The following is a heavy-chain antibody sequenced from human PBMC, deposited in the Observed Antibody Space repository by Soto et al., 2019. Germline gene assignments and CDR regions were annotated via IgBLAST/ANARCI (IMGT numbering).Heavy chain of an antibody. CDR3: ARDYPLLKWNDEDYGIDV. J-gene: IGHJ6*02. CDR1: GYTFTSSG. CDR2: ISAYNGNT. D-gene: IGHD1-20*01. V-gene: IGHV1-18*01. Sequence: ASVKVSCKASGYTFTSSGISWVRQAPGQGLEWMGWISAYNGNTNYAQKLQGRVTMTTDTSTSTAYMELRSLRSYDTAVYYCARDYPLLKWNDEDYGIDVWGQGTTVTVS.